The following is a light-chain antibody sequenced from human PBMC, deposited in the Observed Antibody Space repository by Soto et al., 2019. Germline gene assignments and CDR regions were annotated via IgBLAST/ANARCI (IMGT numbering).Light chain of an antibody. CDR1: SSDVGGYNY. J-gene: IGLJ2*01. CDR2: DVS. Sequence: ALTQPASVSGSPGQSITISCTGTSSDVGGYNYVSWYQQYPGKAPKLMIYDVSNRPSGVSNRFSGSKSGNTASLTISGLQAEDEADYYCSSYTSSSVVFGGGTKLTVL. CDR3: SSYTSSSVV. V-gene: IGLV2-14*01.